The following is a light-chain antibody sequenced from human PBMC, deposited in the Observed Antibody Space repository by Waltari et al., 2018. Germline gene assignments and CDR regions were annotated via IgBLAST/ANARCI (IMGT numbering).Light chain of an antibody. CDR3: QKYERLPAT. J-gene: IGKJ1*01. Sequence: EIVLTQSPGTLSLSPGERATLSCRASQSVGRSLVWYQQKLGQAPRLLIYHASTRATGIPDRFSGSGSGTDFSLTISRLEPEDFAVYYCQKYERLPATFGQGTKVEIK. CDR1: QSVGRS. CDR2: HAS. V-gene: IGKV3-20*01.